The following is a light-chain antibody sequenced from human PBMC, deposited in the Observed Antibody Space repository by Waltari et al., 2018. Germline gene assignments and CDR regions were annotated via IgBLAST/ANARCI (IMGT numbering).Light chain of an antibody. Sequence: QSVLTQPPSVSGAPGQRVPISCTGISSNIGDVYAVHWYQQLPGTAPKLLIYGNTNRPSGGPDRFSGSKSGTSASLAITGLQADDEADYYCQSYGSDWVFGGGTKLTVL. J-gene: IGLJ3*02. CDR1: SSNIGDVYA. V-gene: IGLV1-40*01. CDR2: GNT. CDR3: QSYGSDWV.